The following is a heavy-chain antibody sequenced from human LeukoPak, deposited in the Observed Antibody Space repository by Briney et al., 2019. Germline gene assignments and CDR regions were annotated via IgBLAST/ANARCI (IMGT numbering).Heavy chain of an antibody. CDR3: ARLSTIFGVVIMGPFDY. D-gene: IGHD3-3*01. J-gene: IGHJ4*02. V-gene: IGHV5-51*01. Sequence: GESLKISCKGSGYSFTSYWIGWVRQMPGKGLEWMGIIYPGDSDTRYSPSFQGQVTISADKSISTAYLQWSSLKASDPAMYYCARLSTIFGVVIMGPFDYWGQGTLVTVSS. CDR1: GYSFTSYW. CDR2: IYPGDSDT.